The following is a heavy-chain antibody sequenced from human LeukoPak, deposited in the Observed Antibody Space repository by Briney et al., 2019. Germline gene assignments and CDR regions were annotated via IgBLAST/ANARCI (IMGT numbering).Heavy chain of an antibody. CDR1: GGSISSGGYS. Sequence: PSQTLSLTCAVSGGSISSGGYSWSWIRQPPEKGLEWIGYIYHSGSTYYNPSLKSRVTISVDRSKNQFSLKLSSVTAADAAVYYCARGRGVSFDYWGQGTLVTVSS. V-gene: IGHV4-30-2*01. CDR2: IYHSGST. CDR3: ARGRGVSFDY. J-gene: IGHJ4*02. D-gene: IGHD6-13*01.